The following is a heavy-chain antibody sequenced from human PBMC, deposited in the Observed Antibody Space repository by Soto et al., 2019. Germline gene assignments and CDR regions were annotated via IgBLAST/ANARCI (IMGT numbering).Heavy chain of an antibody. J-gene: IGHJ4*02. V-gene: IGHV3-21*01. D-gene: IGHD6-13*01. CDR3: ASRSSSSWYSEFNY. CDR2: ISSSSSYI. CDR1: GFTFSSYS. Sequence: EVQLVESGGGLVKPGGSLRLSCAASGFTFSSYSMNWVRQAPGKGLEWVSSISSSSSYIYYADSVKGRFTISRDNAKNSLYLQMNSLRAEDTAVYYWASRSSSSWYSEFNYWGQGTLVTVSS.